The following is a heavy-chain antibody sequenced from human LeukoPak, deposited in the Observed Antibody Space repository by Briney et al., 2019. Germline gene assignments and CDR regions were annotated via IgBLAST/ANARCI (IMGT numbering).Heavy chain of an antibody. CDR3: AKEHSRSGSPRVGAFDI. CDR1: GFSFSNYA. V-gene: IGHV3-23*01. J-gene: IGHJ3*02. Sequence: GGSLRLSCTASGFSFSNYAMNWVRQAPGKGLEWVSVISGSGGITYYADSLKGRFTVSRDNSKNTLDLRMNSLRAEDTAVYYCAKEHSRSGSPRVGAFDIWGQGTVVTVSS. CDR2: ISGSGGIT. D-gene: IGHD1-26*01.